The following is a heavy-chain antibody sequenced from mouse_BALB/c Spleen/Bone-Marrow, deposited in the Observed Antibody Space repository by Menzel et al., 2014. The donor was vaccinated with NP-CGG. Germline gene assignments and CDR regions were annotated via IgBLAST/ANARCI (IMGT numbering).Heavy chain of an antibody. V-gene: IGHV1S126*01. Sequence: QVQLQQSGPQLVRPGASVKISCKASGYSFTSYWMHWVRQRPGQGLEWIGMIDPSDSETRINQKFKDKATLPVDKSSSTAYMQLSSPTFEDSAVYYCARGAVAMDHWGQGTSVTVSS. CDR1: GYSFTSYW. CDR2: IDPSDSET. J-gene: IGHJ4*01. CDR3: ARGAVAMDH.